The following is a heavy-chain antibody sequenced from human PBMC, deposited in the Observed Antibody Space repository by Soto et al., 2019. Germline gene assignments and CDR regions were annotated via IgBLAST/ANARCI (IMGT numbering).Heavy chain of an antibody. CDR2: ISNDGSNK. Sequence: QVQLVESGGGVVQPGRSLRLSCVASGFTFSNYGMHWVRQAPGKGLEWMAVISNDGSNKNYADSVNGRFTISGDNSKNKVYLQTNSLRAEDRAVYYCARYSSTTNFYYGMDVWGQWTTVTVSS. CDR1: GFTFSNYG. CDR3: ARYSSTTNFYYGMDV. V-gene: IGHV3-30*03. D-gene: IGHD6-13*01. J-gene: IGHJ6*02.